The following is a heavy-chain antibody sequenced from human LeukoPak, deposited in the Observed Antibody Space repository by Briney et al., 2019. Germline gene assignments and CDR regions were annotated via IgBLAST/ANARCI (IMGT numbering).Heavy chain of an antibody. CDR2: IGSDGAGT. J-gene: IGHJ4*02. Sequence: GGSLRLSCAASGFTFSIYAMHWVRQAPGKGLEYVSGIGSDGAGTYYANSVKGRFTISRDNSKNTVYLQMDSLRAEDMGAYYCAGAQPPADWGQGTLVSVSS. CDR1: GFTFSIYA. CDR3: AGAQPPAD. D-gene: IGHD6-13*01. V-gene: IGHV3-64*01.